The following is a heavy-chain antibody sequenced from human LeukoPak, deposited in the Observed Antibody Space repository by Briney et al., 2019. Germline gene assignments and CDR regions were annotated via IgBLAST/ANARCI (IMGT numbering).Heavy chain of an antibody. CDR3: ARDVYSYGYVSWFDP. D-gene: IGHD5-18*01. V-gene: IGHV3-48*03. J-gene: IGHJ5*02. CDR1: GFTFSNYE. CDR2: ISSSGSAI. Sequence: GGSLRLSCATSGFTFSNYEMNWVRQAPGKGLEWVSYISSSGSAIYYADSVKGRFTISRDNAKNSLYLQMNSLRAEDTAVYYCARDVYSYGYVSWFDPWGQGTLVTVSS.